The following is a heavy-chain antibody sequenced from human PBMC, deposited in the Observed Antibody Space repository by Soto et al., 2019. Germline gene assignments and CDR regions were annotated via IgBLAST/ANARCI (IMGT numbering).Heavy chain of an antibody. J-gene: IGHJ4*02. CDR1: GGSFSGYY. CDR2: INHSGST. CDR3: ARSTPDYYDSSGYPLDY. D-gene: IGHD3-22*01. Sequence: SETLSLTCAVYGGSFSGYYWSWIRQPPGKGLEWIGEINHSGSTNYNPSLKSRVTISVDTSKNQFSLKLSSVTAADTAVYYCARSTPDYYDSSGYPLDYWGQGTLVTVSS. V-gene: IGHV4-34*01.